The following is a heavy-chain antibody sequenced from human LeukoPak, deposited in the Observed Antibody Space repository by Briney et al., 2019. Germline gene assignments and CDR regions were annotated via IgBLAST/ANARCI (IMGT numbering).Heavy chain of an antibody. J-gene: IGHJ5*02. V-gene: IGHV1-8*01. Sequence: ASVKVSCKASGFTFTSYDSNGVRQASGQGLEWMGWMNPNNGNTGYAQKFQGRVTMTRDTSISTAYMELRGLRSEDTAVYYCVRDGEGVAISVNYWFDPWGQGTLVTVSS. D-gene: IGHD3-10*01. CDR3: VRDGEGVAISVNYWFDP. CDR2: MNPNNGNT. CDR1: GFTFTSYD.